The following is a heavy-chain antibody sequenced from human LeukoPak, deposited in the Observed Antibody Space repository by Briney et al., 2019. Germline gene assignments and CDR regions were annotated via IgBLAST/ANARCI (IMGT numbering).Heavy chain of an antibody. CDR2: ISSSGSTI. V-gene: IGHV3-48*03. CDR1: GFTFSSYE. J-gene: IGHJ4*02. CDR3: ASGGYGDPFDY. Sequence: PGGSLRLSCAASGFTFSSYEMNWVRQAPGKGLEWVSYISSSGSTIYYADSVKGRFTISRDNAKNSLYLQMNSLRAEDTAVYYCASGGYGDPFDYWGQGTLVTVSS. D-gene: IGHD4-17*01.